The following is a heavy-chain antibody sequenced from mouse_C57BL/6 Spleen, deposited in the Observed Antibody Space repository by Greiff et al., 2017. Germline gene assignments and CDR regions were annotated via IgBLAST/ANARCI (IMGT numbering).Heavy chain of an antibody. J-gene: IGHJ1*03. D-gene: IGHD1-1*01. V-gene: IGHV1-52*01. CDR2: IDPSDSET. Sequence: VQLQQPGAELVRPGSSVKLSCKASGYTFTSYWMHWVKQRPIQGLEWIGNIDPSDSETHYNQKFKDKATLTVDKSSSTAYMQLSSLTSEDSAVYYCARITTVEGYFDVWGTGTTVTVSS. CDR3: ARITTVEGYFDV. CDR1: GYTFTSYW.